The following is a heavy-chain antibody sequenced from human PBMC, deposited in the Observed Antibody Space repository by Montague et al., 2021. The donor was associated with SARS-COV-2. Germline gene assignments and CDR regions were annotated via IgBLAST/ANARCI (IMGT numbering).Heavy chain of an antibody. CDR1: GYSIDSGSYY. Sequence: SETLSLTCTVSGYSIDSGSYYWGWIRQPPGKGLEWIGCIYYSGSTYYNPSLKSRVTISVDTSKNQFSLKLSSVTAADTAVYYCARMEYGSGWFKPGVFDIWGQGTMVTVSS. CDR3: ARMEYGSGWFKPGVFDI. CDR2: IYYSGST. D-gene: IGHD6-19*01. J-gene: IGHJ3*02. V-gene: IGHV4-39*01.